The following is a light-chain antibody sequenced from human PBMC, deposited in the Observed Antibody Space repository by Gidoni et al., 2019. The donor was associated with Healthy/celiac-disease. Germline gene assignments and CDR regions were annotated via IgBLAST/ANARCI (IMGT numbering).Light chain of an antibody. J-gene: IGKJ3*01. CDR1: QDISNY. V-gene: IGKV1-33*01. CDR2: YAS. Sequence: DSQMTQSPSSLSASVGDRVTITCQARQDISNYLNCYQQKPGKAPTLLIYYASNLETGVPSRFSGSGSGTAFTFTISSLQPEDIATYYCQQYDNLPPLFTFGPGTKVDIK. CDR3: QQYDNLPPLFT.